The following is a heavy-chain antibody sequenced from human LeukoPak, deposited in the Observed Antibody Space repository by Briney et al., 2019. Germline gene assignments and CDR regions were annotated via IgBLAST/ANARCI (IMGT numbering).Heavy chain of an antibody. Sequence: SETLSLTCTVSGGSISSYYWSWIRQPPGKGLAWIGYIYYSGSTNYNPSLKSRVTISVDTSKNQFSLKLNSVTAADTAVYYCARHSGEYGADDAFDIWGQGTVVTVSS. V-gene: IGHV4-59*08. J-gene: IGHJ3*02. D-gene: IGHD3-10*01. CDR1: GGSISSYY. CDR2: IYYSGST. CDR3: ARHSGEYGADDAFDI.